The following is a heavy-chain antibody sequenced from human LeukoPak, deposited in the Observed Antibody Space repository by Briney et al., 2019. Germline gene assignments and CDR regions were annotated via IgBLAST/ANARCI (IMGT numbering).Heavy chain of an antibody. V-gene: IGHV1-2*02. CDR2: IHPNSGGT. J-gene: IGHJ3*02. CDR3: AREAFTTVTSATDAFDI. CDR1: GYTFTDHY. D-gene: IGHD4-17*01. Sequence: ASVKVSCKASGYTFTDHYIHWVRQAPGQGLEWMGWIHPNSGGTNSAQKFQGRVTMTRDTSISTAYMELSRLRSDDTAVYYCAREAFTTVTSATDAFDIWGQGTMVTVS.